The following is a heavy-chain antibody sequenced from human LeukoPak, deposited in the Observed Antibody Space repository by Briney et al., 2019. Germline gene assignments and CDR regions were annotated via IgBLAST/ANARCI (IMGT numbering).Heavy chain of an antibody. CDR3: AKSRWVTTNNYDY. V-gene: IGHV3-23*01. J-gene: IGHJ4*02. CDR2: ISGSGDNT. Sequence: GGSLRLSCAASGFTFSNYAMSWVRQAPGKGLGWVSAISGSGDNTNYADSVKGRLTISRDNSKNTLYLQMSSLRAEDTAVYYCAKSRWVTTNNYDYWGLGTLVTVSS. CDR1: GFTFSNYA. D-gene: IGHD4-17*01.